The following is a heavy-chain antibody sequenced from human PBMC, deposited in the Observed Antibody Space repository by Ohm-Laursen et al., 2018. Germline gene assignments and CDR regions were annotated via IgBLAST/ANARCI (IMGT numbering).Heavy chain of an antibody. V-gene: IGHV3-66*01. Sequence: SLRLSCSASGFIVSGIDMTWVRQAPGKGLEWVSLIYSGGNTKYSNSVKGRFAISRDNSKNTLYLQMNRLTVEDTAVYYCARGGWSSLDYWGQGILVTVSS. D-gene: IGHD4-23*01. CDR3: ARGGWSSLDY. CDR2: IYSGGNT. J-gene: IGHJ4*02. CDR1: GFIVSGID.